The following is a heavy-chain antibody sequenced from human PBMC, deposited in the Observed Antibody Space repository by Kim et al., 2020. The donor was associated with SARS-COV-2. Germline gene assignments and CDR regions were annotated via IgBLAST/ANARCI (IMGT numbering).Heavy chain of an antibody. V-gene: IGHV1-46*01. CDR3: ARDTHSNYDWFDP. Sequence: ASVKVSCKASGYTFTSYYMHWVRQAPGQGLEWMGIINPSCGSTSHARKFQGRVTMTRDTSTSTVYMELSSLRSEDTAVYYCARDTHSNYDWFDPWGQGTLVTVSS. CDR1: GYTFTSYY. J-gene: IGHJ5*02. CDR2: INPSCGST. D-gene: IGHD4-4*01.